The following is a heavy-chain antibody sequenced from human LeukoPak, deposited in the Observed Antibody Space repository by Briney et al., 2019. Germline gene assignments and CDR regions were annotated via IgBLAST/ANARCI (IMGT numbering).Heavy chain of an antibody. CDR3: AREGRITTPGTIYFYFGLDL. D-gene: IGHD6-13*01. J-gene: IGHJ6*02. CDR1: GGTFSSYA. CDR2: IIPVHGKP. V-gene: IGHV1-69*11. Sequence: WASVKVSCKASGGTFSSYAVKWVRQAPGQGLEWMGKIIPVHGKPNYAQQFQGRVTITADESTSTAYLELSSLKSEDTAVYYCAREGRITTPGTIYFYFGLDLWGQGTTVIVSS.